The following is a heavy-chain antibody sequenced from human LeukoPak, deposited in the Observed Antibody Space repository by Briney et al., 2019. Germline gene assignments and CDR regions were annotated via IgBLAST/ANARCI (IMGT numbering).Heavy chain of an antibody. CDR2: INPNSGGT. J-gene: IGHJ6*03. Sequence: ASVKVSCKASGYTFTDYYINWVRQAPGQGLEWMGWINPNSGGTNYAQKFQGRVTMTRDTSISTAYMELSRLRSDGTAVYYCARAGLPGIAAAGAYYYYMDVWGKGTTVTISS. CDR1: GYTFTDYY. V-gene: IGHV1-2*02. D-gene: IGHD6-13*01. CDR3: ARAGLPGIAAAGAYYYYMDV.